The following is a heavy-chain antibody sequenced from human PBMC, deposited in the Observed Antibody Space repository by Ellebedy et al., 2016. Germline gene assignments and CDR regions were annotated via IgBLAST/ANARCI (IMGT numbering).Heavy chain of an antibody. CDR1: GFTVSSNY. Sequence: GESLKISCAASGFTVSSNYLSWVRQAPGKGPEWISAIVASGERTFYADSVKGRFTISRDNSKNRLYLQMNSLKVEDTATYYCANVGGSGSYYNGYWGLGTLVTVSS. D-gene: IGHD3-10*01. V-gene: IGHV3-23*01. J-gene: IGHJ4*02. CDR2: IVASGERT. CDR3: ANVGGSGSYYNGY.